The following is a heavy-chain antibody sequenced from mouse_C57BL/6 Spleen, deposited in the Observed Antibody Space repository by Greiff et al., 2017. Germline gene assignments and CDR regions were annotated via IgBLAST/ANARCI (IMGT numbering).Heavy chain of an antibody. D-gene: IGHD1-1*01. J-gene: IGHJ4*01. Sequence: VQLKQSGAELVKPGASVKLSCKASGYTFTSYWMHWVKQRPGQGLEWIGMIHPNSGSTNYNEKFKSKATLTVDISSSTAYMQLSSLTSEDSAVYYCAYSGSSPPMDYWGQGTSVTFSS. CDR2: IHPNSGST. CDR3: AYSGSSPPMDY. V-gene: IGHV1-64*01. CDR1: GYTFTSYW.